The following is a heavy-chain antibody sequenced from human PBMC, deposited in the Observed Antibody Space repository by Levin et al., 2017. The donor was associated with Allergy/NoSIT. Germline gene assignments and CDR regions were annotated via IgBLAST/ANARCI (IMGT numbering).Heavy chain of an antibody. CDR2: LSPTGNT. CDR3: SRYCITSACTGYFFGMDV. CDR1: GFTLRPFA. Sequence: LSLTCAASGFTLRPFALTWVRPAPGKGLECVSILSPTGNTYYADSVKGRFTISTDNSDNTLHLQMNSLRADDTAIYFCSRYCITSACTGYFFGMDVWGQGTAVTVSS. D-gene: IGHD2-8*01. V-gene: IGHV3-23*01. J-gene: IGHJ6*02.